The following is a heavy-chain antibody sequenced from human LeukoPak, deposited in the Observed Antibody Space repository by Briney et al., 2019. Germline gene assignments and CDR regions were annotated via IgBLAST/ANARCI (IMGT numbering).Heavy chain of an antibody. V-gene: IGHV1-8*03. D-gene: IGHD2-2*01. CDR3: ARGIVVVPAATRRDYYMDV. CDR2: MNPNSGNT. CDR1: GYTFTSYD. J-gene: IGHJ6*03. Sequence: GASVKVSCKASGYTFTSYDINWVRQATGQGLEWIGWMNPNSGNTGYAQKFQGRVTITRNTSISTAYMELSSLRSEDTAVYYCARGIVVVPAATRRDYYMDVWGKGTTVTVSS.